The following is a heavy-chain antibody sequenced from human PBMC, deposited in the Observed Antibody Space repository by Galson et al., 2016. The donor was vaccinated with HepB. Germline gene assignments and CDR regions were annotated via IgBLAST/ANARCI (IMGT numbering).Heavy chain of an antibody. CDR3: VHREEYVYDTNGYPYCFDY. D-gene: IGHD3-22*01. V-gene: IGHV2-5*01. CDR1: GFSLTTSGVG. Sequence: PALVKPTQTLTVTCTFSGFSLTTSGVGVGWIRQPPGKALAWLALIYWNDDTRYSPSLKSRLTIAKDTSRNQVVLTMTNMDPVDTATYYCVHREEYVYDTNGYPYCFDYWGQGTLVTVSS. J-gene: IGHJ4*02. CDR2: IYWNDDT.